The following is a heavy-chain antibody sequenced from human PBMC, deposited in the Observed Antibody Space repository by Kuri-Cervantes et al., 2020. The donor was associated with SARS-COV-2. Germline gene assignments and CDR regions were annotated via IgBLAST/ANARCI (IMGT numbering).Heavy chain of an antibody. D-gene: IGHD1-26*01. CDR1: GFTLGDYV. Sequence: GGSLRLSCTASGFTLGDYVMTWFRQAPGKGLEWIGFIRNRAYGGTTELAASVRGRFSMSRDDSKAIAYLHLNSLKTEDTAVYYCSREPNSGSFVYFDYWGQGTLVTVSS. CDR3: SREPNSGSFVYFDY. CDR2: IRNRAYGGTT. V-gene: IGHV3-49*03. J-gene: IGHJ4*02.